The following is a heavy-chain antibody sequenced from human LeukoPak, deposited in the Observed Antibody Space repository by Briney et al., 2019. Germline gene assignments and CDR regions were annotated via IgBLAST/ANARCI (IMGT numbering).Heavy chain of an antibody. V-gene: IGHV3-23*01. J-gene: IGHJ4*02. D-gene: IGHD5-18*01. CDR3: ARRGHGYGSPFDY. CDR1: GFTFSSYA. CDR2: ISGSALST. Sequence: GGSLRLSCPASGFTFSSYAMSWVRQAPGKGLEWVSAISGSALSTFYTDSVKGRFTISRDNSKNTLDLQMSSLRAEDTAVYYCARRGHGYGSPFDYWGQGTLVTVSS.